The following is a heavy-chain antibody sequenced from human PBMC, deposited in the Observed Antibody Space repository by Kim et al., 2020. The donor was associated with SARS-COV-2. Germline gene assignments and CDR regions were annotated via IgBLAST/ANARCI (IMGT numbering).Heavy chain of an antibody. J-gene: IGHJ1*01. CDR2: ISSSSNYI. D-gene: IGHD5-18*01. CDR1: GFIFSSYT. V-gene: IGHV3-21*06. CDR3: ANTALSEKYFHN. Sequence: GGSLRLSCAVSGFIFSSYTMNWVRQAPGKGLEWVSSISSSSNYIYYADSVKGRFTISRDNAKNSLYLQMNSLRAEDTAVHYCANTALSEKYFHNWGQGTLVTV.